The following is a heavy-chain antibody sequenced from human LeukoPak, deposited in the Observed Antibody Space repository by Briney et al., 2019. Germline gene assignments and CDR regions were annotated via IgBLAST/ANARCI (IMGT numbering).Heavy chain of an antibody. CDR3: ARFSYGNSRSFDY. V-gene: IGHV4-39*01. Sequence: PSETLSLTCTVSGGSISSSTYYGGWIRQPPGKGLEWIGNIHYSGSTYYNPSLKSRVTISVDTSKKQFSLNVSSVTAADTAVYYCARFSYGNSRSFDYWGQGTLVTVSS. CDR1: GGSISSSTYY. J-gene: IGHJ4*02. D-gene: IGHD4-11*01. CDR2: IHYSGST.